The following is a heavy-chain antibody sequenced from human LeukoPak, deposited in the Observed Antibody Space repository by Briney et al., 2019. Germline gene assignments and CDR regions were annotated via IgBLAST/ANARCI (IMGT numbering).Heavy chain of an antibody. V-gene: IGHV3-30-3*01. J-gene: IGHJ4*02. CDR3: ARDGPRITMIVVSYFDY. D-gene: IGHD3-22*01. Sequence: PGGSLRLSCAASGFTFSSYAMHWVRQAPGKGLEWVAVISYDGSNKYYADSVKGRFTISRDNSKNTLYLQMNSLRAEDTAVYYCARDGPRITMIVVSYFDYWGQGTLVTVSS. CDR2: ISYDGSNK. CDR1: GFTFSSYA.